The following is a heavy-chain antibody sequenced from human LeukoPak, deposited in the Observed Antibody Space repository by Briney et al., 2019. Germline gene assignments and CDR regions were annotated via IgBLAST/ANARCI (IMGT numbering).Heavy chain of an antibody. D-gene: IGHD6-6*01. CDR2: FDPEDGET. Sequence: ASVKVSCKVSGYTLTELSMHWVRQAPGKGLEWMGGFDPEDGETIYAQKFQGRVTMTEDTSTDTAYMELSSLRSGDTAVYYCATADYSSSYIDYWGQGTLVTVSS. J-gene: IGHJ4*02. CDR3: ATADYSSSYIDY. CDR1: GYTLTELS. V-gene: IGHV1-24*01.